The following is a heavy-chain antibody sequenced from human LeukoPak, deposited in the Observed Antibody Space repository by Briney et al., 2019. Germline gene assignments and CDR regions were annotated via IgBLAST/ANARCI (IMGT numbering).Heavy chain of an antibody. V-gene: IGHV3-23*01. J-gene: IGHJ4*02. CDR3: AKVALLVDY. CDR2: ISGSGGST. Sequence: PGGSLRLSCAASGFNFGSYAMSWVRQAPGKGLEWVSAISGSGGSTYYADSVKGRFTISRDNSKNTLYLQRTSLRAEDTAVYYFAKVALLVDYWGQGTLVTVSS. CDR1: GFNFGSYA. D-gene: IGHD3-3*02.